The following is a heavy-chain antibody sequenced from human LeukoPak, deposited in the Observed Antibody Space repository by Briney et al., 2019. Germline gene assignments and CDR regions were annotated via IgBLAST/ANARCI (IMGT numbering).Heavy chain of an antibody. Sequence: PSETLSLTCTVSGGSISNYYWSWIRQPPGKGLEWIGYLYYSGSTNYNPSLKSRVTISGDTSKNQFSLKLTSVTAADTAVYYCARDLEYYDFWCGYQNWFDPWGQGTLVTVSS. CDR2: LYYSGST. J-gene: IGHJ5*02. D-gene: IGHD3-3*01. CDR1: GGSISNYY. V-gene: IGHV4-59*01. CDR3: ARDLEYYDFWCGYQNWFDP.